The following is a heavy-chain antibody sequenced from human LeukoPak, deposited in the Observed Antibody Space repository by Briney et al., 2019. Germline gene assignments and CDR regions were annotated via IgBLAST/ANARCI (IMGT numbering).Heavy chain of an antibody. Sequence: GGSLRLSCAASGFTFSNAWMSWVRQAPGKGLEWVGRIKSKTDGGTTDYAAPVKGRFTISRDDSKNTLYLQMNSLRAEDTAVYYCANLTVTTTSTPFFDYWGQGTLVTVSS. CDR3: ANLTVTTTSTPFFDY. V-gene: IGHV3-15*05. J-gene: IGHJ4*02. CDR2: IKSKTDGGTT. CDR1: GFTFSNAW. D-gene: IGHD4-11*01.